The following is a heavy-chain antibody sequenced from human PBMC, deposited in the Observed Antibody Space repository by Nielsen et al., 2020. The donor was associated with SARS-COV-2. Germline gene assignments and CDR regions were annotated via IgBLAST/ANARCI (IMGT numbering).Heavy chain of an antibody. CDR3: ARDRQWGDLEYYYYYGMDV. D-gene: IGHD3-16*01. V-gene: IGHV3-21*01. Sequence: GESLKISCAASGLTLSNYHMDWVRQAPGKGLEWVSTISDSGDRTYYADFLKGRFTISRDNAKNTLYLQMNSLRAEDTAVYYCARDRQWGDLEYYYYYGMDVWGQGTTVTVSS. CDR1: GLTLSNYH. J-gene: IGHJ6*02. CDR2: ISDSGDRT.